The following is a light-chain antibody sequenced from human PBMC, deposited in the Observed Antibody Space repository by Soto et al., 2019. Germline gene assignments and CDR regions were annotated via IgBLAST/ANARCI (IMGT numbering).Light chain of an antibody. Sequence: EIVMTQSPATLSVSPGERATLSCRASQSVSSNLAWYQQKPGQAPRLLTYHASTRATGIPARFSGSGSGTEFTLTISSPQSEDFAVYYCQQYNKWPLTFGGGTKVEIK. J-gene: IGKJ4*01. CDR3: QQYNKWPLT. CDR2: HAS. CDR1: QSVSSN. V-gene: IGKV3-15*01.